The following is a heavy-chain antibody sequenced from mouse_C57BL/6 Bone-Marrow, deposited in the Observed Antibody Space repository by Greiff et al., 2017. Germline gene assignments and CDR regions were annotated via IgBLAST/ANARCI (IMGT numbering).Heavy chain of an antibody. D-gene: IGHD3-2*02. CDR1: GYTFTSYW. CDR3: TRECSGYVG. Sequence: DVQLQESGTVLARPGASVKMSCTTSGYTFTSYWMHWVHQRPGQGLEWIGAIYPGNSDTSYNQQFKGKANLTAVPSASTAYMELSSLTHEDSAVYYCTRECSGYVGWGQGTTLTVSS. V-gene: IGHV1-5*01. J-gene: IGHJ2*01. CDR2: IYPGNSDT.